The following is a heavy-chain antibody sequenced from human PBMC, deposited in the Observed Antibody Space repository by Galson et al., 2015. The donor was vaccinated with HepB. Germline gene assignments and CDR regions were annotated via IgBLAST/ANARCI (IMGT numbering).Heavy chain of an antibody. D-gene: IGHD3-3*01. CDR1: GFTFGSYW. Sequence: SLRLSCAASGFTFGSYWMTWVRQAPGKGLEWVANIQQAGSEKYHAGSLKGRFTISRDNAKNSLYLQMNSLRADDTAVYYCARDRRHFNFWSGYYQRGFDNWGQGTLVTVSS. J-gene: IGHJ4*02. CDR3: ARDRRHFNFWSGYYQRGFDN. V-gene: IGHV3-7*01. CDR2: IQQAGSEK.